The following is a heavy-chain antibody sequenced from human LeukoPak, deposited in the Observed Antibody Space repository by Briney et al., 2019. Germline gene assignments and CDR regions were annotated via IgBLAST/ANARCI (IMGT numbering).Heavy chain of an antibody. CDR2: INPNSGGT. J-gene: IGHJ4*02. Sequence: VASVKVSCKASGYTFTGYYMHWVRQAPGQGLERMGRINPNSGGTNYAQEFQGRVTMTRDTSTSTAYMELSRLRSDDTAVYYCARKAVAAYYFDYWGQGTLVTVSS. V-gene: IGHV1-2*06. D-gene: IGHD6-19*01. CDR1: GYTFTGYY. CDR3: ARKAVAAYYFDY.